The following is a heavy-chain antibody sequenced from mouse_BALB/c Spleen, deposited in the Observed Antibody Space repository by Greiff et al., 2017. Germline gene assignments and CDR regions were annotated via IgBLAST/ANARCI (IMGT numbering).Heavy chain of an antibody. CDR1: GYSITSGYY. CDR3: ASREVAKGFAY. J-gene: IGHJ3*01. CDR2: ISYDGSN. V-gene: IGHV3-6*02. Sequence: EVQLQESGPGLVKPSQSLSLTCSVTGYSITSGYYWNWIRQFPGNKLEWMGYISYDGSNNYNPSLKNRISITRDTSKNQFFLKLNSVTTEDTATYYCASREVAKGFAYWGQGTLVTVSA. D-gene: IGHD1-1*01.